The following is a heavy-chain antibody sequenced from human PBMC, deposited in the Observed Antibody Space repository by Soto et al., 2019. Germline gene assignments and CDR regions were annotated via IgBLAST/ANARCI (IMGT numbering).Heavy chain of an antibody. CDR3: ARVSAVAGTMSGSYNWFDP. J-gene: IGHJ5*02. Sequence: ASVKVSCKASGYTFTSYYMHWVRQAPGQGLEWMGIINPSGGSTSYAQKFQGRVTMTRDTSTSTVYMELSSLRSEDTAVYYCARVSAVAGTMSGSYNWFDPWGQGTLVTVSS. D-gene: IGHD6-19*01. V-gene: IGHV1-46*01. CDR1: GYTFTSYY. CDR2: INPSGGST.